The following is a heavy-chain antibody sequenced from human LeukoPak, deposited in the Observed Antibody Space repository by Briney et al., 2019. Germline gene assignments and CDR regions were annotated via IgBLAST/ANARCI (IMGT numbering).Heavy chain of an antibody. CDR3: ARPGEEGYSSGFFDY. CDR1: GYSFTSYW. D-gene: IGHD6-19*01. Sequence: PGESLKISCKGSGYSFTSYWIGWVRQMPGKGLEWMGIIYPGDSDTRYSPSFQGQVTISADKSISTAYLQWSSLKASDTAMYYCARPGEEGYSSGFFDYWGQGTLVTVSS. V-gene: IGHV5-51*01. CDR2: IYPGDSDT. J-gene: IGHJ4*02.